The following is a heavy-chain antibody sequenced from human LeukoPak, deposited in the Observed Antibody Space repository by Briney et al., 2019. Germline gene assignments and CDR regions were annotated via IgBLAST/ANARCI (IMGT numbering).Heavy chain of an antibody. D-gene: IGHD3-22*01. CDR3: AREGDSSSVGWFDP. CDR2: IYHSGNT. V-gene: IGHV4-38-2*02. CDR1: GYSISSGYY. J-gene: IGHJ5*02. Sequence: SETLSLTCTVSGYSISSGYYWGWIRQPPGKGLEWIGSIYHSGNTYYNPSLKSRVTISVDTSKNQFSLKLSSVTAADTAVYYCAREGDSSSVGWFDPWGQGTLVIVSS.